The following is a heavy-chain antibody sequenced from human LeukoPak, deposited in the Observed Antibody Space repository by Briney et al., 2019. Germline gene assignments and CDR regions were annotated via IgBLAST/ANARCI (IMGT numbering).Heavy chain of an antibody. Sequence: ASVKVSCKASGYSFDNFYVHWVRQAPGQGPEWMGWINGNDGSTKYAQRFQGRVIMTRVTAISTVYMDLSGLRPDDTAIYYCARDEGSTYNQLDYWGQGTLVTVSS. CDR2: INGNDGST. J-gene: IGHJ4*02. D-gene: IGHD1-14*01. CDR3: ARDEGSTYNQLDY. V-gene: IGHV1-2*02. CDR1: GYSFDNFY.